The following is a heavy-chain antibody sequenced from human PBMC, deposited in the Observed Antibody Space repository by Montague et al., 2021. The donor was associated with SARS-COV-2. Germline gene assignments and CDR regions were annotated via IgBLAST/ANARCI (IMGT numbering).Heavy chain of an antibody. CDR2: IFYTGST. CDR1: GGSISGYY. V-gene: IGHV4-59*08. Sequence: SETLSLTCTVSGGSISGYYWTWIRQPPGKGLEWIGYIFYTGSTKNNPSLKSRVTTSLDTSKTQFSLKLKSVTAADTAVYYCASHPVWQQLCAWGQGTLVSVSS. J-gene: IGHJ4*02. CDR3: ASHPVWQQLCA. D-gene: IGHD6-13*01.